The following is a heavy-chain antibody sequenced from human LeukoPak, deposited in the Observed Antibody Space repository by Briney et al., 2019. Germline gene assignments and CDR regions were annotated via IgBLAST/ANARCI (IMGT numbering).Heavy chain of an antibody. CDR2: IYSGGST. CDR1: GLTVINRY. V-gene: IGHV3-53*01. CDR3: ATRPDNGDYPYFDY. Sequence: GGSLRLSCAASGLTVINRYMSWVRQAPGKGLEWVSVIYSGGSTYYADSVKGRFTISRDNSKNTLYPQMNTLSAEDTAVYYCATRPDNGDYPYFDYWGQGTLVTVSS. J-gene: IGHJ4*02. D-gene: IGHD4-17*01.